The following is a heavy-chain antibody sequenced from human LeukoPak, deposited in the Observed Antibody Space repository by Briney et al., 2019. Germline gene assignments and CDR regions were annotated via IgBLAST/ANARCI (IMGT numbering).Heavy chain of an antibody. CDR2: ISGGGETT. Sequence: GGSLRLSCAASGFTFRNYAMNWVRQAPGKGLEWVTTISGGGETTYYADSVKGRFTIPRDDSRSTLYLQMNSLRAEDTAKYYCAKCEAGVATICGGLYYWGQGTLVTVSS. CDR3: AKCEAGVATICGGLYY. D-gene: IGHD5-12*01. V-gene: IGHV3-23*01. J-gene: IGHJ4*02. CDR1: GFTFRNYA.